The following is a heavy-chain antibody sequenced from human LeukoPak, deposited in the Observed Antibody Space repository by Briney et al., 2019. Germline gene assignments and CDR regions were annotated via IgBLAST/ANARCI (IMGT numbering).Heavy chain of an antibody. D-gene: IGHD5-12*01. CDR2: IYYTGST. CDR1: GGFISSGDYY. V-gene: IGHV4-39*01. CDR3: ARQPSNIVDY. J-gene: IGHJ4*02. Sequence: SETLSLTCTVSGGFISSGDYYWGWIRQPPGKGLEWIGYIYYTGSTYYSPSLKSRVTMSVDTSKNQFSLKLSSVTAADTAMYYCARQPSNIVDYWGQGTLVTVSS.